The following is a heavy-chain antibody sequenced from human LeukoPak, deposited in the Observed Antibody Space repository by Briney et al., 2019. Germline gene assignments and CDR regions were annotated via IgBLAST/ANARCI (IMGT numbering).Heavy chain of an antibody. Sequence: GGSLRLSCAASGFTFSRYWMHWVRHGPGKGLVWVSRIKTDGTYTSYADSVKGRFTISRDNAKSTLYLQMNALRGEDTAVYYCASEEGGLDVWGQGTTVTVSS. CDR2: IKTDGTYT. CDR3: ASEEGGLDV. CDR1: GFTFSRYW. V-gene: IGHV3-74*01. J-gene: IGHJ6*02.